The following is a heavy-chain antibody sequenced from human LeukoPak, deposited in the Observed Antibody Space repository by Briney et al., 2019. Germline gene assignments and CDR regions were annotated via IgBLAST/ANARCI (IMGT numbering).Heavy chain of an antibody. D-gene: IGHD3-22*01. CDR1: GGTFSSYA. CDR3: AREVGYYYDSSGYFDY. J-gene: IGHJ4*02. V-gene: IGHV1-69*05. CDR2: IIPIFGTA. Sequence: ASVKVSCKASGGTFSSYAISWVRQAPGQGLEWMGGIIPIFGTASYAQKFQGRVTITTDESTSTAYMELSSLRSEDTAVYYCAREVGYYYDSSGYFDYWGQGTLVTVSS.